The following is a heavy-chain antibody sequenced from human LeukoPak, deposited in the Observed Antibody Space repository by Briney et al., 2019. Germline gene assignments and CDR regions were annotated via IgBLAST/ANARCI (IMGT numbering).Heavy chain of an antibody. V-gene: IGHV3-49*04. Sequence: GRSLRLSCTASGFTFGDYPMSWVRQAPGKGLEWVGFIGSKAYGGTTGYAASVKGRFTISRDDSKSIAYLQMNSLKTEDTAVYYCTRAVFWSGYPFDYWGQGTLVTVSS. J-gene: IGHJ4*02. D-gene: IGHD3-3*01. CDR1: GFTFGDYP. CDR3: TRAVFWSGYPFDY. CDR2: IGSKAYGGTT.